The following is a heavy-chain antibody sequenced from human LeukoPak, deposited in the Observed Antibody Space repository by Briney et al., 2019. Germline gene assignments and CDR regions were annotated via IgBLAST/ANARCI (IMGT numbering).Heavy chain of an antibody. Sequence: ASVKVSCKASGYTFTSYGISWVGQAPGQGLEGMGWISAYNGNTNYAQKLQGRVTMTTDTSTSTAYMELRSLRSDDTAVYYCARDGQWEPDWYFDLWGRGTLVTVSS. V-gene: IGHV1-18*01. J-gene: IGHJ2*01. D-gene: IGHD1-26*01. CDR3: ARDGQWEPDWYFDL. CDR2: ISAYNGNT. CDR1: GYTFTSYG.